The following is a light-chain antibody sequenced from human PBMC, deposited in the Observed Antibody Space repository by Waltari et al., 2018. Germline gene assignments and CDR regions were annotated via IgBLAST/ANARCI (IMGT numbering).Light chain of an antibody. J-gene: IGLJ3*02. CDR2: STS. CDR3: LLYYNDAQV. Sequence: QTVVTQEPSLTVSPGGTVTLTCASNTGAVTSGYHPNWLQQQPGQAPRTLIYSTSNKHPCAPARFSGSLLGGKAALTLSGVQPDDEADYYCLLYYNDAQVFGGGTKLTVL. CDR1: TGAVTSGYH. V-gene: IGLV7-43*01.